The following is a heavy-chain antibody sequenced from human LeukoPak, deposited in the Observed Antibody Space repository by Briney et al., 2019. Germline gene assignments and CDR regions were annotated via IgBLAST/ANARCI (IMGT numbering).Heavy chain of an antibody. CDR3: ARASRGHDY. V-gene: IGHV4-39*07. J-gene: IGHJ4*02. D-gene: IGHD3-10*01. Sequence: PSETLSLTCTASGGSISSSSYYWGWIRQPPGKGLEWIGSIYYSGSTYYNPSLKSRVTISVDTSKNQFSLKLTSVTAADTAVYYCARASRGHDYWGQGTLVTVSS. CDR2: IYYSGST. CDR1: GGSISSSSYY.